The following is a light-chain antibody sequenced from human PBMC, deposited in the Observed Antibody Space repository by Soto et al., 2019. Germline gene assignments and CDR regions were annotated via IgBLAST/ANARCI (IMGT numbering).Light chain of an antibody. V-gene: IGLV2-14*01. CDR3: SSYTTTGFPWV. CDR2: EVT. J-gene: IGLJ3*02. Sequence: QSALTQPASVSGSPGQSITISCTGTSSDVGGYNYVSWYQQYPGKAPKLIIFEVTNRPSGVSNRFSASKSGNTASLTISGLQAEDEADYYCSSYTTTGFPWVFGGGTKVTVL. CDR1: SSDVGGYNY.